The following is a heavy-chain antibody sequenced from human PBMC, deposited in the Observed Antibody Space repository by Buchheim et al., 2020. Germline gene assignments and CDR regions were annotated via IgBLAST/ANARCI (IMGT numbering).Heavy chain of an antibody. D-gene: IGHD2-2*02. CDR1: GGSISSSNW. J-gene: IGHJ6*02. CDR2: IYHSGST. Sequence: QVQLQESGPGLVKPSGTLSLTCAVSGGSISSSNWWSWVRQLPGKGLEWIGEIYHSGSTNYNPSLKSRVTISVDKSKNQFSLKLSSVTAADTAVYYCARDHVLGYCSSTSCYTAYYYYYGMDVWGQGTT. V-gene: IGHV4-4*02. CDR3: ARDHVLGYCSSTSCYTAYYYYYGMDV.